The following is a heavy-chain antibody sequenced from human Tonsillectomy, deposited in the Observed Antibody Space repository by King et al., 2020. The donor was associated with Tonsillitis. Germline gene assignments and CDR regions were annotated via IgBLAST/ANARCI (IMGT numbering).Heavy chain of an antibody. V-gene: IGHV3-33*05. CDR2: XXXDGXXK. J-gene: IGHJ4*02. CDR1: GFSXSSNG. CDR3: ARERLYSSGWGIDY. Sequence: VQXVESGGGXXQXGRSLSLSCAASGFSXSSNGMHWVRQAPGKGXEWXAXXXXDGXXKXXATSVEGRFTISRXXXNNTLXLXMXXLRAEDTAVYYCARERLYSSGWGIDYWGQGALLSVSS. D-gene: IGHD6-19*01.